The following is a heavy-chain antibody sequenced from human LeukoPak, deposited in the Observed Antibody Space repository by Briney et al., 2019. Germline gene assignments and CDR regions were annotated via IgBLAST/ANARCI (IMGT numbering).Heavy chain of an antibody. D-gene: IGHD3-3*01. Sequence: ASVEVSCKASGYTFTSYDINWVRQATGQGLEWMGWMNPNSGNTGYAQKFQGRVTITRNTSISTAYMELSSLRSEDTAVYYCARVMITIFGVVHWFDPWGQGTLVTVSS. CDR2: MNPNSGNT. V-gene: IGHV1-8*03. J-gene: IGHJ5*02. CDR1: GYTFTSYD. CDR3: ARVMITIFGVVHWFDP.